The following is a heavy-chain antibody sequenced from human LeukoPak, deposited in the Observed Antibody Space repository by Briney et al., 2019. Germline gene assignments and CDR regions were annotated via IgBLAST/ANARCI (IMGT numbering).Heavy chain of an antibody. CDR3: ARVGRYDFRSGVDYFDY. Sequence: SETLSLTCTVSGGSISSYYWSWIRQPPGKGLEWIGYIYYSGSTNYNPSLKSRVTISVDTSKNQFSLKLSSVTAADTAVYYCARVGRYDFRSGVDYFDYWGQGTLVTVSS. J-gene: IGHJ4*02. D-gene: IGHD3-3*01. CDR2: IYYSGST. CDR1: GGSISSYY. V-gene: IGHV4-59*01.